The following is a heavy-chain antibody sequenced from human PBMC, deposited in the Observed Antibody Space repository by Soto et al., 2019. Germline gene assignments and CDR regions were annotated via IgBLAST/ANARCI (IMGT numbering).Heavy chain of an antibody. D-gene: IGHD3-16*01. CDR1: GVTMSYGAYS. J-gene: IGHJ4*02. V-gene: IGHV4-61*08. Sequence: SETLSLTCSVSGVTMSYGAYSWSWIRQSPGKGLEWLGYVFYGGTDYNPSRGGRVSMSVETSKSQFSLKLTSVTVADTAVYYCASYRGALYFESWGPGILVTVSS. CDR3: ASYRGALYFES. CDR2: VFYGGT.